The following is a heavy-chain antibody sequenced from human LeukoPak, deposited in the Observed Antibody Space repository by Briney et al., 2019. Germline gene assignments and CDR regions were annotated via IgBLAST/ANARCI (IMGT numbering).Heavy chain of an antibody. CDR3: ALPSEYFDY. CDR2: IDPSDSYT. CDR1: GYSCNSYW. D-gene: IGHD1-26*01. V-gene: IGHV5-10-1*01. J-gene: IGHJ4*02. Sequence: GESLKISCKDSGYSCNSYWISWVRQMPGKGLEWMGRIDPSDSYTNYSPSFQGHVTISADKSISTAYLQWSSLKASDTAMYYCALPSEYFDYWGQGTLVTVSS.